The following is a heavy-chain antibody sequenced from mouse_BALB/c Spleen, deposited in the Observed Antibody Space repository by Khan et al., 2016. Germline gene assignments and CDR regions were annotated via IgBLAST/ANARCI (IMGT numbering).Heavy chain of an antibody. J-gene: IGHJ2*01. Sequence: VQLKESGPGLVKPSQSLSLTCTVTGYSITSDYAWNWIRQFPGNKLEWMGYISYSGSTGYNPSLKSRISITRATSKNQFFLQLNSVTTEDTATYYCARYYYGSSYFDYWGQGTTLTVSS. D-gene: IGHD1-1*01. CDR2: ISYSGST. CDR3: ARYYYGSSYFDY. V-gene: IGHV3-2*02. CDR1: GYSITSDYA.